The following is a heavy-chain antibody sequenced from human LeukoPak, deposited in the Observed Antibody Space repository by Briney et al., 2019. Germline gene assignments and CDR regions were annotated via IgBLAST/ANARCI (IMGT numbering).Heavy chain of an antibody. CDR2: IFTTGST. Sequence: SETLSLTCSVSGGSINGGSYYWSWIRQPAGKPLEWIGHIFTTGSTSYNPSLRTRVTISEDSSKDQFSLKLSSVTAADTAVYYCAREGFGPYSGCYPNWFDPWGQGTLVTVSS. V-gene: IGHV4-61*09. D-gene: IGHD1-26*01. J-gene: IGHJ5*02. CDR1: GGSINGGSYY. CDR3: AREGFGPYSGCYPNWFDP.